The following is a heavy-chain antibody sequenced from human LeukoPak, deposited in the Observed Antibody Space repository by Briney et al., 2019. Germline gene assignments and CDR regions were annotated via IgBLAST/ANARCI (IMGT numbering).Heavy chain of an antibody. D-gene: IGHD3-10*01. Sequence: SETLSLTCTVSGGSISSSSYYWGWIRQPPGKGLEWIGSIYYSGNTYYNPSLKSRVTISVDTSKNQFSLKLSSVTAADTAVYYCARKKKIYGSGSSQIDPWGQGTLVTVSS. CDR3: ARKKKIYGSGSSQIDP. J-gene: IGHJ5*02. CDR2: IYYSGNT. CDR1: GGSISSSSYY. V-gene: IGHV4-39*01.